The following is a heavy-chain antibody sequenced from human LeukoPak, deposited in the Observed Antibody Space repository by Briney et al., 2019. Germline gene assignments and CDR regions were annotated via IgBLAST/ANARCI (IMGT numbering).Heavy chain of an antibody. V-gene: IGHV3-30-3*01. Sequence: GGSLRLSCAASGFTFSSYAMHWVRQAPGKGLEWVAVISYDGSNKYYADSVKGRFTISRDNSKNTLYLQMNSLRAEDTAVYYCARAGHSYVTRIVDYWGQGTLVTVSS. D-gene: IGHD5-18*01. CDR2: ISYDGSNK. CDR1: GFTFSSYA. J-gene: IGHJ4*02. CDR3: ARAGHSYVTRIVDY.